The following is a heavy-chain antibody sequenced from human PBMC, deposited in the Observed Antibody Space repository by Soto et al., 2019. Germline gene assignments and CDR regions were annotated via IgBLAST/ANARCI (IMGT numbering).Heavy chain of an antibody. D-gene: IGHD4-4*01. CDR1: AFTFSSYW. J-gene: IGHJ6*02. CDR3: ARVVLTTVTTTKYYYYYGMDV. CDR2: IKQDGSEK. V-gene: IGHV3-7*05. Sequence: PGGSLRLSCAASAFTFSSYWMSWVRQAPGKGLEWVANIKQDGSEKYYVDSVKGRFTISRDNAKNSLYLQMNSLRAEDTAVYYCARVVLTTVTTTKYYYYYGMDVWGQGTTVAVSS.